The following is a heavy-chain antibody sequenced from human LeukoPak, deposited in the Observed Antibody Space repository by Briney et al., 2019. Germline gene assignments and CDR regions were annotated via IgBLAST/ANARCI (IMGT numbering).Heavy chain of an antibody. D-gene: IGHD6-6*01. CDR3: AKDRPKYSGSSNYFDY. CDR1: GFTFNTYA. J-gene: IGHJ4*02. Sequence: GGSLRLSCAASGFTFNTYAMSWVRQAPGKGLEWVSVIYSGGSTYYADSVKGRFTISRDNSKNTLYLQMNSLRAEDTAVYYCAKDRPKYSGSSNYFDYWGQGTLVTVSS. V-gene: IGHV3-66*01. CDR2: IYSGGST.